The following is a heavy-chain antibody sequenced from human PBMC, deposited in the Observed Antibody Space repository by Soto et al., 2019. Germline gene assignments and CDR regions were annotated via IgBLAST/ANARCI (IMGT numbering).Heavy chain of an antibody. CDR2: ISYDGTNK. D-gene: IGHD6-6*01. V-gene: IGHV3-30*18. Sequence: GGSLRLSCAASGFTVRSDGMHWVRQAPGKGLEWVAYISYDGTNKFYADSVRGRFTISRDNSNKTVYLQMNSLRVEDTAVFYCAKDRSSVWSYAFDVWGQGTMVTVSS. CDR3: AKDRSSVWSYAFDV. J-gene: IGHJ3*01. CDR1: GFTVRSDG.